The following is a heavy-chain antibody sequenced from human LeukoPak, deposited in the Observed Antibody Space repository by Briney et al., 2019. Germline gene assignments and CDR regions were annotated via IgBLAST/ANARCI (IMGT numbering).Heavy chain of an antibody. CDR1: GGSISSYY. V-gene: IGHV4-4*07. J-gene: IGHJ3*02. Sequence: PSETLSLTCTVSGGSISSYYWSWIRQPAGKGLEWIGRIYTSGSTNYNPSPKSRVTMSVDTSKNQFSLKLSSVTAADTAVYYCAKLTSGLIPYGAFDIWGQGTMVTVSS. CDR3: AKLTSGLIPYGAFDI. CDR2: IYTSGST. D-gene: IGHD3-10*01.